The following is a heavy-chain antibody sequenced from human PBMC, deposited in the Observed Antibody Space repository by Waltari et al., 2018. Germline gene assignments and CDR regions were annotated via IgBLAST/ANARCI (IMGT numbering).Heavy chain of an antibody. Sequence: QVQLQESGPGLVKPSEPLSLTCTVSGGSISSYYWSWIRQPAGKGLEWIGRIYTSGSTHYNPILKSRVTIAVDKSKNQFSLKLSSVTAAATAVYYCAASRDGYTQFDYWGQGTLVTVSS. CDR2: IYTSGST. CDR3: AASRDGYTQFDY. J-gene: IGHJ4*02. V-gene: IGHV4-4*07. CDR1: GGSISSYY. D-gene: IGHD5-12*01.